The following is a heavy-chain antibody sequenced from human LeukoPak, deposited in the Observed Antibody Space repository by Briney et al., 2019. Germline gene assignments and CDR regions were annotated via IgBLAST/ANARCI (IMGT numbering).Heavy chain of an antibody. CDR1: GGSISSSSYY. V-gene: IGHV4-39*01. J-gene: IGHJ6*03. Sequence: SGTLSLTCTVSGGSISSSSYYWGWIRQPPGKGLEWIGSIYYSGSTYYNPSLKSRVTISVDTSKNQFSLKLSSVTAADTAVYYCARGYCSGGSCYWGSYYYYYYMDVWGKGTTVTISS. CDR2: IYYSGST. CDR3: ARGYCSGGSCYWGSYYYYYYMDV. D-gene: IGHD2-15*01.